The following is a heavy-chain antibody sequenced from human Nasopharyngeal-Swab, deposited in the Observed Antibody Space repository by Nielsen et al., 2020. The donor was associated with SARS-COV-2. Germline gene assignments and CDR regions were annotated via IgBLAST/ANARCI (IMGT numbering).Heavy chain of an antibody. CDR2: ISGGTGGT. J-gene: IGHJ4*02. D-gene: IGHD2-15*01. Sequence: GESLKISWAASGFTFSSYAMSWVRQAPGKGLEWVSAISGGTGGTFYADSVKGRFTISRDNSKNTLFLQMNSLRAEDTAVYYCAKDYIRRGSNWGQGTLVTVSS. CDR1: GFTFSSYA. CDR3: AKDYIRRGSN. V-gene: IGHV3-23*01.